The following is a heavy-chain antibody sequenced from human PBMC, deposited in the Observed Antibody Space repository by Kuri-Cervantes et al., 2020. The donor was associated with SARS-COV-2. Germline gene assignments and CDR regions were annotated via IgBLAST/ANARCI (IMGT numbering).Heavy chain of an antibody. D-gene: IGHD1-26*01. J-gene: IGHJ6*02. CDR1: GFTVSTNY. Sequence: GESLKISCAASGFTVSTNYMSWVRQAPGKGLEWVSPIYSSGNTHYADSVKGRFTISRDNSKNTLYLQMNSLRADDTAVYYCVKENSGRAPLMDVWGQGTTVTVSS. CDR2: IYSSGNT. V-gene: IGHV3-53*01. CDR3: VKENSGRAPLMDV.